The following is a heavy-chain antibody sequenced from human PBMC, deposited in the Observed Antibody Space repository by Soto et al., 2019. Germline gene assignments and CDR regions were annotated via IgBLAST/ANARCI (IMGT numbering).Heavy chain of an antibody. CDR2: INVGNGNT. D-gene: IGHD3-16*01. CDR1: GYTFTDYA. Sequence: QAQLVQSGAEAKKPGASVKVSCKASGYTFTDYALHWVRQAPGQGLESMGWINVGNGNTGYSRKFQGRVTNGRDMSAATAYIDVTSLTSEDTAIYLCAREGAHYAPFDLWGQGALVTVSS. J-gene: IGHJ4*02. V-gene: IGHV1-3*01. CDR3: AREGAHYAPFDL.